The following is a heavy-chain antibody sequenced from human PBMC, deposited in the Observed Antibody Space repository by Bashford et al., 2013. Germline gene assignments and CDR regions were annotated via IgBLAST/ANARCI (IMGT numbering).Heavy chain of an antibody. J-gene: IGHJ6*03. V-gene: IGHV5-51*01. CDR2: IYPGDSDS. CDR3: ARLQQGAVAGTAYYYYIDV. D-gene: IGHD6-19*01. Sequence: WVRQMPGKGLEWMGIIYPGDSDSRYSPSFQGQVTISADKSISTAYLQWSSLKASDTAMYHCARLQQGAVAGTAYYYYIDVWGKGTTVTVSS.